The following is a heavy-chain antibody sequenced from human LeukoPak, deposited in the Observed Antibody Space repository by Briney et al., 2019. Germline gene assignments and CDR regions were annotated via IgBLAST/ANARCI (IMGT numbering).Heavy chain of an antibody. CDR3: VRDVGAVRGEVYFDY. CDR2: ITGSGPYM. D-gene: IGHD3-10*01. V-gene: IGHV3-21*06. CDR1: GFTFSTFA. Sequence: GGSLRLSCAASGFTFSTFAMHWVRLSPGKGLEWVSSITGSGPYMLYADSVKHRFTISRDSTKNLLYLEMNSLRAEDTAMYFCVRDVGAVRGEVYFDYWGQGTLVTVSS. J-gene: IGHJ4*02.